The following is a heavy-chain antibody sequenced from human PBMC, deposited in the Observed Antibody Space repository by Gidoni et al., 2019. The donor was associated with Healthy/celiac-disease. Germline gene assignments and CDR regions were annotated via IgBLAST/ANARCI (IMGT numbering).Heavy chain of an antibody. CDR2: IYYSGST. V-gene: IGHV4-31*03. D-gene: IGHD6-13*01. CDR3: ARGGRDSSRPESTFDY. Sequence: QVQLQESGPGLVKPSQTLSLTCTVFGGSISSGGYYWSWIRQHPGKGLEWIGYIYYSGSTYYNPSLKSRVTISVDTSKNQFSLKLSSVTAADTAVYYCARGGRDSSRPESTFDYWGQGTLVTVSS. CDR1: GGSISSGGYY. J-gene: IGHJ4*02.